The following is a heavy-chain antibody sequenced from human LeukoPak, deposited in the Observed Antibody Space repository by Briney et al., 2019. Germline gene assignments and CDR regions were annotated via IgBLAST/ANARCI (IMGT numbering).Heavy chain of an antibody. V-gene: IGHV3-7*01. CDR2: IKPTGSET. Sequence: GESLRLSCAASGFTFSNYWMTWVRQAPGRGPEFLANIKPTGSETYYVDPVKGRFTISRDNAKNLLFLQMNSLRGEDTALYYCGGFGYEAAVDLWGRGTLVTVSS. J-gene: IGHJ4*02. CDR3: GGFGYEAAVDL. D-gene: IGHD3-10*01. CDR1: GFTFSNYW.